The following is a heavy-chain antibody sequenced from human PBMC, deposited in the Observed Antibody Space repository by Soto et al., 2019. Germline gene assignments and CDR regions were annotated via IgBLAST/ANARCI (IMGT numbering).Heavy chain of an antibody. CDR2: LLRPGRST. Sequence: PLGSRRLSCAASGFMFSDYAMTWARQAPGKELEWVSGLLRPGRSTYYADSVKGRFTISGDTSANTVYLQMDSLRAEDTAVYYCAKDAIANDGIWLMDSWGQGTVVTVSS. V-gene: IGHV3-23*01. CDR3: AKDAIANDGIWLMDS. CDR1: GFMFSDYA. D-gene: IGHD3-16*01. J-gene: IGHJ5*02.